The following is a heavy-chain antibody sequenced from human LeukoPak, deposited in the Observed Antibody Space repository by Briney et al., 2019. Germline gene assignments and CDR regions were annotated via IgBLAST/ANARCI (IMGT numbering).Heavy chain of an antibody. Sequence: GGSLRLSCAASGFTFSSYSMNWVRQAPGKGLEWVSSISSSSSYIYYADSVKGRFTISRDNAKNSLYLQMNSLRAEDTAVYYCARDTYSSGWYFGYYYYYYMDVWGKGTTVTISS. V-gene: IGHV3-21*01. CDR2: ISSSSSYI. CDR1: GFTFSSYS. J-gene: IGHJ6*03. D-gene: IGHD6-19*01. CDR3: ARDTYSSGWYFGYYYYYYMDV.